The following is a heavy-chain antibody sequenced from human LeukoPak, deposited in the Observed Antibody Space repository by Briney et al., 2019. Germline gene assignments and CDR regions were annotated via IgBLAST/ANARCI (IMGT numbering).Heavy chain of an antibody. D-gene: IGHD2-15*01. J-gene: IGHJ3*02. V-gene: IGHV3-64*01. CDR1: GFTFSSYA. Sequence: GGSLRLSCAASGFTFSSYAMHWVRQAPGKGLEYVSAISSNGGSTYYANSVKGRFTISRDNSKNTLYLQMGSLRAEDMAVYYCAMNWGYCSGGGCPSGAFDIWGQGTMVTVSS. CDR3: AMNWGYCSGGGCPSGAFDI. CDR2: ISSNGGST.